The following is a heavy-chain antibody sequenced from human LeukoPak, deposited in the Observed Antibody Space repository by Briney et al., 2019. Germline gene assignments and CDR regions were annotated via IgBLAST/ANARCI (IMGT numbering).Heavy chain of an antibody. CDR2: ISASGGST. CDR1: GFTFSTYA. D-gene: IGHD3-16*01. Sequence: GSLRLSCAASGFTFSTYAMSWVRQAPGEGLEWVSGISASGGSTNYADSVKGRFTISRDNSKNTLYLQMNSLRAEDTAVYYCAKEIKKGFDPWGQGTLVTVSS. J-gene: IGHJ5*02. CDR3: AKEIKKGFDP. V-gene: IGHV3-23*01.